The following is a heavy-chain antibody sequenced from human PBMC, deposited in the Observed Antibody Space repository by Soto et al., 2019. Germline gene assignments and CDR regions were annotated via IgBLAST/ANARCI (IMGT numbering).Heavy chain of an antibody. CDR2: INGGGTT. Sequence: EVQMVESGGGLVQPGGSLRLSCAASGFTVGLNFMTWVRQAPGKGLEWVSVINGGGTTYYADSVKGRFSISRDDSKNTLYLQMNNLRVEDTAVYYCASENYYYGMDVWGQGTTVTVSS. V-gene: IGHV3-66*01. CDR3: ASENYYYGMDV. J-gene: IGHJ6*02. CDR1: GFTVGLNF.